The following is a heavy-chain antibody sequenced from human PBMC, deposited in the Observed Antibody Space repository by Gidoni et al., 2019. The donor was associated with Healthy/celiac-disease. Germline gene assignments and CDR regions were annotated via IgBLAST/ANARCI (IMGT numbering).Heavy chain of an antibody. CDR2: IYHSGST. CDR3: ARAQVQSGIAAAGTTAFFDY. CDR1: GGSISSGGYS. V-gene: IGHV4-30-2*01. Sequence: QLPLQESGSGLVKPSQTLSLTCAVSGGSISSGGYSWSWIRQPPGKGLEWIGYIYHSGSTYYNPSLKSRVTISVDRSKNQFSLKLSSVTAADTAVYYCARAQVQSGIAAAGTTAFFDYWGQGTLVTVSS. D-gene: IGHD6-13*01. J-gene: IGHJ4*02.